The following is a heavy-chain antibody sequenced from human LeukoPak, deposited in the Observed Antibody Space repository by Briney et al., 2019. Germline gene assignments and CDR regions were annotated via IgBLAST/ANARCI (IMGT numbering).Heavy chain of an antibody. Sequence: ASVKVSCKVSGYTLTELSMHWVRQAPGKGLEWMGGFDPEDGETIYAQKFQGRVTMTEDTSTDTAYMELSSLRSEDTAMYYCATQGYSSVAKHYFDYWGQGTLVTVSS. D-gene: IGHD6-19*01. V-gene: IGHV1-24*01. J-gene: IGHJ4*02. CDR2: FDPEDGET. CDR1: GYTLTELS. CDR3: ATQGYSSVAKHYFDY.